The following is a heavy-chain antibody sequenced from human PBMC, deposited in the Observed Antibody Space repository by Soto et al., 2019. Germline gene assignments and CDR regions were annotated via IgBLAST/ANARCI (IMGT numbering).Heavy chain of an antibody. CDR1: GDSISSDY. J-gene: IGHJ4*01. CDR3: GRGSPVVNY. CDR2: AHHSGTT. V-gene: IGHV4-59*08. Sequence: QVQLQQSGPGLVKPSETLSLTCTVSGDSISSDYWSWIRQPPGQGLEWIGYAHHSGTTHYNPSLQSPVTISLDTSKNRVSLNLTSVTAIDTAVYYCGRGSPVVNYWGHGTLVTVSP. D-gene: IGHD3-10*01.